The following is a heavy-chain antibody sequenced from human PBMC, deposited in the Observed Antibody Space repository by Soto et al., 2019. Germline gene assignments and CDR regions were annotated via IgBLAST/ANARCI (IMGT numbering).Heavy chain of an antibody. CDR3: PREYPYNSDNSGYSGYFDF. D-gene: IGHD3-22*01. CDR1: GGSINTGGYF. V-gene: IGHV4-31*03. J-gene: IGHJ4*02. CDR2: IASSGST. Sequence: QVQLLESGPGLVNPAQTLSLTCTVSGGSINTGGYFWTWIRQHPGKGLEWIGYIASSGSTYYNPSLKGRLTIAADTSENQFSLRLTSVTAADTAVYYCPREYPYNSDNSGYSGYFDFWGQGTLVTVSS.